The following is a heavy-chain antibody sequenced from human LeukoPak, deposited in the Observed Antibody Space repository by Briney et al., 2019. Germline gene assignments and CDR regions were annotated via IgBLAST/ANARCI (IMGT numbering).Heavy chain of an antibody. CDR1: GGSISSSNW. V-gene: IGHV4-4*02. CDR3: ARVYAGLGRGYSYGYEGFDY. J-gene: IGHJ4*02. CDR2: IYHSGST. Sequence: SETLSLTCAVSGGSISSSNWWSWVRQPPGKGLEWIGEIYHSGSTNYNPSLKSRVTISVDKSENQFSLKLSSVTAADTAVYYCARVYAGLGRGYSYGYEGFDYWGQGTLVTVSS. D-gene: IGHD5-18*01.